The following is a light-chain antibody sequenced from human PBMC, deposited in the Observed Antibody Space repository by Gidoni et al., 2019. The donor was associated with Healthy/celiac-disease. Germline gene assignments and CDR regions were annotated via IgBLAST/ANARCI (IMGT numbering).Light chain of an antibody. CDR1: QSVLYSSNNKNY. J-gene: IGKJ2*01. CDR2: WAS. V-gene: IGKV4-1*01. CDR3: QQYYSTPPT. Sequence: DSVMTQSTDPRALSLGERATINCKSSQSVLYSSNNKNYLAWYQQKPGQPPKLLIYWASTRESGVPDRFSGSGSGTDFTLTISSLQAEDVAVYYCQQYYSTPPTFGQGTKLEIK.